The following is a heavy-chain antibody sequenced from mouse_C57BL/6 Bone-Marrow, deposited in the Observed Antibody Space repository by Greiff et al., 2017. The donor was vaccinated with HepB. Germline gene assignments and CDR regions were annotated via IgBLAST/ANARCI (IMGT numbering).Heavy chain of an antibody. CDR1: GYTFTSYW. J-gene: IGHJ3*01. Sequence: QVQLQQPGAELVRPGTSVKLSCKASGYTFTSYWMHWVKQRPGQGLEWIGVIDPSDSYTNYNQKFKGKATLPVDTSSSPAYMQLSSLTSEDSAVYYCARRDYYGSGFAYWGQGTLVTVSA. V-gene: IGHV1-59*01. CDR3: ARRDYYGSGFAY. CDR2: IDPSDSYT. D-gene: IGHD1-1*01.